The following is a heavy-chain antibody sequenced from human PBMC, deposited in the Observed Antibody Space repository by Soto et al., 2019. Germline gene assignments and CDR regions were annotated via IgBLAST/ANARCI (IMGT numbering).Heavy chain of an antibody. J-gene: IGHJ6*02. CDR1: GFSFGRYA. CDR2: IPYDGGNR. V-gene: IGHV3-30-3*01. CDR3: AREYLDYGPDV. Sequence: GGSLRLSCAASGFSFGRYAMRWVRQAPGKGLEWVASIPYDGGNRKYADSVKGRFTISRDNAKDMLYLHMSSLGPDDTSVYYCAREYLDYGPDVWGQGTSVTVSS.